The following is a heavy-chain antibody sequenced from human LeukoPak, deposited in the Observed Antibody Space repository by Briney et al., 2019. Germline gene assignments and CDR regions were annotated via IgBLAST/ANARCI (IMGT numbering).Heavy chain of an antibody. V-gene: IGHV4-34*01. D-gene: IGHD3-3*01. CDR2: INHSGST. Sequence: PSETLSLTCAVYGGSFSGYYWSWIRQPPGKGLEWVGEINHSGSTNYNPSLKSRVTISVDTSKNQFSLKLSSVTAADTAVYYCASRQRFLEWSPFDYWGQGTLVTVSS. CDR3: ASRQRFLEWSPFDY. CDR1: GGSFSGYY. J-gene: IGHJ4*02.